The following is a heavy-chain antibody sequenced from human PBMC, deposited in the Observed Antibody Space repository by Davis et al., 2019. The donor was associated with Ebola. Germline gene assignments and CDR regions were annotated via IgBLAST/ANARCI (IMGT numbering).Heavy chain of an antibody. Sequence: GESLKISCKGSGYPFTTYWIAWVRQMPGTGLEWMGIIYPGDSDTRYSPSFQGQITISADKSISTAYLQWSSLKASDTAMYYCARRGYRHGMDVWGQGTTVTVSS. J-gene: IGHJ6*02. CDR1: GYPFTTYW. CDR3: ARRGYRHGMDV. CDR2: IYPGDSDT. D-gene: IGHD5-18*01. V-gene: IGHV5-51*01.